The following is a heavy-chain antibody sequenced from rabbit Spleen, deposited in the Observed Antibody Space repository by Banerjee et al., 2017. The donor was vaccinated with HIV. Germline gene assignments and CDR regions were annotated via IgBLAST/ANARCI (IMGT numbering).Heavy chain of an antibody. J-gene: IGHJ4*01. CDR3: ARDGAGGSYFAL. V-gene: IGHV1S43*01. D-gene: IGHD8-1*01. Sequence: QEQLEESGGGLVKPGASLTLTCIASGVSFSGDSYMNWVRQAPGKGLEWIGYIDPVFGITYYANWVNGRFSISSENAQITVFLQMPSLTAADTASYFCARDGAGGSYFALWGQGTLVTVS. CDR2: IDPVFGIT. CDR1: GVSFSGDSY.